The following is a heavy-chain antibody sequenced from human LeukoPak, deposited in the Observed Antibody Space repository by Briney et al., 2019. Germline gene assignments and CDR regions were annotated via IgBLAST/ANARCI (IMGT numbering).Heavy chain of an antibody. J-gene: IGHJ4*02. Sequence: GGSLRLSCAASGFTISFYWMSWVRQAPGKGLEWVANINQVASEKNYVDSVKGRSTISRDNAKSTLYLQMNSLRAEDTAVYYCARDMAYCGGDCYFDYWGQGTLVTVSS. D-gene: IGHD2-21*02. V-gene: IGHV3-7*01. CDR1: GFTISFYW. CDR3: ARDMAYCGGDCYFDY. CDR2: INQVASEK.